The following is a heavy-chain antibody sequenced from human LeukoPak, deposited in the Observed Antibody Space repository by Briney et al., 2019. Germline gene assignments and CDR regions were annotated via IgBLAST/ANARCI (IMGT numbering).Heavy chain of an antibody. CDR1: GGSISSYY. D-gene: IGHD2-21*01. CDR2: IYYSGST. Sequence: TSETLSLTCTVSGGSISSYYWSWIRQPREKRLEWIGYIYYSGSTSYNPSLKSRVTISVDTSKNQISLKLSSETAADTAVYYCARDLGVMGRAFDIWGQGTMVTVSS. CDR3: ARDLGVMGRAFDI. J-gene: IGHJ3*02. V-gene: IGHV4-59*13.